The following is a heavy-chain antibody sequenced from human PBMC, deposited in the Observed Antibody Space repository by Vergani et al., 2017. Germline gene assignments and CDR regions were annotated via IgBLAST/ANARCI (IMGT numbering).Heavy chain of an antibody. J-gene: IGHJ4*02. Sequence: EVQLVESGGGLVQPGGSLRLSCAASGFTFSSYEMNWVRQAPGKGLEWVSYISISGSTIYYADSVKGRFTISRDNAKNSLYLQMNSLRAEDTAVYYCARDGPVAGTRGFDYWGQGTLVTVSS. D-gene: IGHD6-19*01. V-gene: IGHV3-48*03. CDR3: ARDGPVAGTRGFDY. CDR1: GFTFSSYE. CDR2: ISISGSTI.